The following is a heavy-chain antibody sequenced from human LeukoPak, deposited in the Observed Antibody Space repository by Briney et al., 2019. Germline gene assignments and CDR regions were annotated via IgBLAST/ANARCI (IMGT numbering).Heavy chain of an antibody. CDR1: GGSFSGYY. J-gene: IGHJ6*02. CDR3: ARGQLFQFGMDV. V-gene: IGHV4-34*01. Sequence: SETLSLTCAVYGGSFSGYYWSWIRQPPGKGLEWIGEINHRGSTNYNPSLKSRVTISVDTSKNQFSLKLSSVTAADTAVYYCARGQLFQFGMDVWGHGTTVIVSS. CDR2: INHRGST. D-gene: IGHD1-1*01.